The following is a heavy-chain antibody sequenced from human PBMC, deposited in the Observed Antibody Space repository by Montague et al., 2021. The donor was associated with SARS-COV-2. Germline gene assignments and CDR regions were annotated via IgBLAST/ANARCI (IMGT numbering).Heavy chain of an antibody. J-gene: IGHJ6*02. V-gene: IGHV4-4*07. D-gene: IGHD5-12*01. Sequence: SETLSLTCTVSGASVRTYYWSWIRQSSGKKLEWMGRLYTSGSTYYNPSFKSRVTMSLDTSKNLFSLNLSSMTAADTAVYDCARDGADYSFAYYHEMDVWGQGIAVTVSS. CDR1: GASVRTYY. CDR2: LYTSGST. CDR3: ARDGADYSFAYYHEMDV.